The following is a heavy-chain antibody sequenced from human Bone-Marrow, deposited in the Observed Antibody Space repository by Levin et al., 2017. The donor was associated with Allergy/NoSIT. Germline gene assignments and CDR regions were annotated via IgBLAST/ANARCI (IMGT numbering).Heavy chain of an antibody. CDR2: VSYDGGSK. J-gene: IGHJ4*02. CDR3: AKDVYTTTGGFFFDF. Sequence: PGGSLRLSCAASGFSFSSYGIHWVRQAPGKGLEWVALVSYDGGSKYYADSVRDRFTIFRDNSENTVLLQMNSLRPEDTAVYYCAKDVYTTTGGFFFDFWGKETLVTVAS. D-gene: IGHD2-2*02. V-gene: IGHV3-30*18. CDR1: GFSFSSYG.